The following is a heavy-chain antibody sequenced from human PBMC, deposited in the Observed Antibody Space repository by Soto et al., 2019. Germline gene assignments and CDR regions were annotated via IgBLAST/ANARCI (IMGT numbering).Heavy chain of an antibody. Sequence: SVKLSSKAWVSTFTSYRINWVRQAPGQGLEWVGGIVPIYRTADYAHKFQGRVTITADESARTSYMELRSLKSQDTAVYYCVCGPHRNLRSFPTRRSSDL. D-gene: IGHD4-17*01. J-gene: IGHJ2*01. V-gene: IGHV1-69*13. CDR2: IVPIYRTA. CDR3: VCGPHRNLRSFPTRRSSDL. CDR1: VSTFTSYR.